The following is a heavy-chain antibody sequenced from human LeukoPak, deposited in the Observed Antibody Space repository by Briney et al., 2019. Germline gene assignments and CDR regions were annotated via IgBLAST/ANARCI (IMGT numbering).Heavy chain of an antibody. Sequence: ASVKVSCKASGYTFTGYYMHWVRQAPGQGLEWMGWINPNSGGTNYAQKFQGRVTMTRDTSISTAYMELSRLRSDDTAVYYCARDLTHYYGSGSYYLDYWGQGTLVTASS. CDR3: ARDLTHYYGSGSYYLDY. CDR2: INPNSGGT. V-gene: IGHV1-2*02. CDR1: GYTFTGYY. J-gene: IGHJ4*02. D-gene: IGHD3-10*01.